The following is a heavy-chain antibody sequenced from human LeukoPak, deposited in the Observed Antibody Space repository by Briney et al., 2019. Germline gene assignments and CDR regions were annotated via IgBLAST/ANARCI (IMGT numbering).Heavy chain of an antibody. J-gene: IGHJ6*04. D-gene: IGHD3-10*02. V-gene: IGHV3-48*03. CDR1: GFTFSSYE. CDR2: ISSSGSTI. CDR3: AELGITMIGGV. Sequence: PGGSLSLSCAASGFTFSSYEMNWVRQAPGKGLEWVSYISSSGSTIYYAYSVNGRFTISRDNAKNSLYLQMNSLRAEDTAVYDCAELGITMIGGVWGKGTTVTISS.